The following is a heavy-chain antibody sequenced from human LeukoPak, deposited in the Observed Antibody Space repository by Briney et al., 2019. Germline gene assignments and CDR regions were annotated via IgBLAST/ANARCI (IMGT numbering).Heavy chain of an antibody. CDR3: ARGKAPYFDY. CDR2: IYYSGST. Sequence: KTSETLSLTCAVYGGSFSGYYWSWIRQPPGKGLEWIGSIYYSGSTYYNPSLKSRVTISVDTSKNQFSLKLSSVTAADTAVYYCARGKAPYFDYWGQGTLVTVSS. CDR1: GGSFSGYY. J-gene: IGHJ4*02. V-gene: IGHV4-34*01.